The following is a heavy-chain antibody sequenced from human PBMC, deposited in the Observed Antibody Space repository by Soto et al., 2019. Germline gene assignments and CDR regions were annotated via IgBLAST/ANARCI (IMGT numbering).Heavy chain of an antibody. J-gene: IGHJ5*02. CDR2: IIPIFGTA. V-gene: IGHV1-69*12. CDR3: ASAGLPFDP. CDR1: RGTFSSYA. Sequence: QVQLVQAGAEVKKRGSSVKVSCKASRGTFSSYAISWVRQAPGQGLEWMGGIIPIFGTANYAEKFQGRVTITADESTSTAYMELSSLRSEDTAVYYCASAGLPFDPWGQGTLVTVSS.